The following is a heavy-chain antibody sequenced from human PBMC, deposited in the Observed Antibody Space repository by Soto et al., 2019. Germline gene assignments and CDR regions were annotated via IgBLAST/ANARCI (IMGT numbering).Heavy chain of an antibody. Sequence: QVQLVQSGAEVKKPGASVKVSCKTSGYTFASYGVTWVRQAPGQGLEWMGWNSAYNGNTDYAQKLQGRVTMTTDTSTSTAYMERRSLRSDDTAVYYCARGGGVAGFYYYYYGMDVWGQGTTVTVSS. V-gene: IGHV1-18*01. CDR1: GYTFASYG. CDR3: ARGGGVAGFYYYYYGMDV. CDR2: NSAYNGNT. J-gene: IGHJ6*02. D-gene: IGHD6-19*01.